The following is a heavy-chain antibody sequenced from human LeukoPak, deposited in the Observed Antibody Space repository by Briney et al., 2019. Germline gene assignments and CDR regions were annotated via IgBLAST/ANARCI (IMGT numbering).Heavy chain of an antibody. CDR2: FNPNNGDT. Sequence: ASVKVSCKSSGYTFTGYYMHWVRQAHGQGLEWMGWFNPNNGDTKFAQNFQGRVTLTRDMSITTTYMEINRLRSDDTAVYYCARDQIAAPDHFDYWGQGTVVIVST. J-gene: IGHJ4*02. V-gene: IGHV1-2*02. D-gene: IGHD6-6*01. CDR1: GYTFTGYY. CDR3: ARDQIAAPDHFDY.